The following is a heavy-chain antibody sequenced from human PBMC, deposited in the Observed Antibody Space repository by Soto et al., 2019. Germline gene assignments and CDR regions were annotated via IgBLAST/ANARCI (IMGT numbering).Heavy chain of an antibody. J-gene: IGHJ6*02. V-gene: IGHV1-2*04. Sequence: GASVQVSCKASGYTFTGYYMHWVRQAPGQGLEWMGWINPNSGGTNYAQKFQGWVTMTRDTSISTAYMELSRLRSDDTAVYYCARGIAAAAARGMDVWGQGTTVTVSS. CDR3: ARGIAAAAARGMDV. CDR1: GYTFTGYY. CDR2: INPNSGGT. D-gene: IGHD6-13*01.